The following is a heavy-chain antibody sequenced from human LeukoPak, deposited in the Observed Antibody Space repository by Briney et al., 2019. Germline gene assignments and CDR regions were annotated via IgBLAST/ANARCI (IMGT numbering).Heavy chain of an antibody. Sequence: SETLSLTCTVSGGSISSFYWSWIRQPPRKGLEWVGYIYYSGSTNYNPSLKSRVTISVDTSKNQFSLKLSSVTAADTAVYYCARVPYMDVWGKGTTVTVSS. J-gene: IGHJ6*03. V-gene: IGHV4-59*01. CDR2: IYYSGST. CDR3: ARVPYMDV. CDR1: GGSISSFY.